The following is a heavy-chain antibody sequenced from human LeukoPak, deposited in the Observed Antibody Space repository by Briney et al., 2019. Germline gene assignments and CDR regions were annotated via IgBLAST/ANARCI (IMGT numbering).Heavy chain of an antibody. Sequence: ASVKVSCKTSGYTFTAYYTHWVRQAPGQGLEWLGGINPNSGGTNYAQKFQGRVTMTRDTSITTAYMELSRLRSDDTAVYYCARGPIVVVPAAKGSGWFDPWGQGTLVTVSS. J-gene: IGHJ5*02. CDR1: GYTFTAYY. D-gene: IGHD2-2*01. CDR2: INPNSGGT. V-gene: IGHV1-2*02. CDR3: ARGPIVVVPAAKGSGWFDP.